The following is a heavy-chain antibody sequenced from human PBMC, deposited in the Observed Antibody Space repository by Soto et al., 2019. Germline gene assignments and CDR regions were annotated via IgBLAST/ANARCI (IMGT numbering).Heavy chain of an antibody. CDR2: INHSGST. Sequence: SETLSLTCAVYGGSFSGYYWSWIRQPPGKGLEWIGEINHSGSTNYNPSLTSRVTRSVDTSKNQFSLKLSAVTAADTAVYYCARGSATVTTDHWGQGTLVTVSS. J-gene: IGHJ5*02. CDR1: GGSFSGYY. V-gene: IGHV4-34*01. D-gene: IGHD4-17*01. CDR3: ARGSATVTTDH.